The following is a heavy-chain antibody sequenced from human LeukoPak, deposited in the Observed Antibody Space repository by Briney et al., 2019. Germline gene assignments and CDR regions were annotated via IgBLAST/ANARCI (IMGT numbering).Heavy chain of an antibody. V-gene: IGHV1-2*02. Sequence: GASVKVSCKASGYTFTGYYMHWVRQAPGQGLEWMGWINPNSGGTNCAQKFQGRVTMTRDTSISTAYMELSRLRSDDTAVYYCATATTVTTEWFDPWGQGTLVTVSS. CDR1: GYTFTGYY. D-gene: IGHD4-17*01. J-gene: IGHJ5*02. CDR2: INPNSGGT. CDR3: ATATTVTTEWFDP.